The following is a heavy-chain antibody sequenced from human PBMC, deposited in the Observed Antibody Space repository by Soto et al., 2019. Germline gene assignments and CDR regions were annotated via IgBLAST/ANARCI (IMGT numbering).Heavy chain of an antibody. J-gene: IGHJ6*02. Sequence: QVQLVQSGAEVKKPGASVKVSCKASGYTFTSYYMHWVRLAPGQGLEWMGIINPDGGGTSYAQQLQGRVIMTRDTSTSTVYMEMSSLRSEDTAVYYCAVCGNDVSMNVWGQWTRVNVSS. D-gene: IGHD1-1*01. CDR2: INPDGGGT. CDR3: AVCGNDVSMNV. CDR1: GYTFTSYY. V-gene: IGHV1-46*01.